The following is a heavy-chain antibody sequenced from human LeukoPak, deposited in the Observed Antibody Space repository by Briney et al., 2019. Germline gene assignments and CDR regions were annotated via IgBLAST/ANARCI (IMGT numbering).Heavy chain of an antibody. V-gene: IGHV1-18*01. CDR2: ISAYNANT. D-gene: IGHD3-10*01. Sequence: TFTXXXXXXVXQXXXXGXGCMAWISAYNANTNYAQKLQGRVTMNTDTSTRTAYMELRSLRSDDTAVYYCARGFGAPGYWGQGTLVTVSS. CDR3: ARGFGAPGY. CDR1: TFTXXX. J-gene: IGHJ4*02.